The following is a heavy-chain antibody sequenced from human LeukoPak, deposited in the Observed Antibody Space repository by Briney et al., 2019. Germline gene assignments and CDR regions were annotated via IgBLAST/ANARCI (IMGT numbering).Heavy chain of an antibody. V-gene: IGHV3-23*01. D-gene: IGHD6-6*01. J-gene: IGHJ5*02. Sequence: PGGSLRLSCAASGFTFSSYAKSWVRQAPGKGLEWVSAISGSGGSTYYADSVKGRFTISRDNSKNTLYLQMNSLRAEDTAVYYCAKTKPVSSSPYNWFDPWGQGTLVTVSS. CDR2: ISGSGGST. CDR1: GFTFSSYA. CDR3: AKTKPVSSSPYNWFDP.